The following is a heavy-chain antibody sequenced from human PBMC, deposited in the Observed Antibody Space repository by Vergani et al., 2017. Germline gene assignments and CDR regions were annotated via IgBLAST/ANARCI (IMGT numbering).Heavy chain of an antibody. CDR2: VSGSSDTL. V-gene: IGHV3-23*01. D-gene: IGHD5-12*01. CDR3: TKGSRGYTGYFLDY. Sequence: EVQLLESGGGLVQPGGSLRLSCEASGFSFPGYAMSWVRQAPGKGLEWVSRVSGSSDTLYYADSVKGRFIISRDNSKNTLHLQMNSLRADDTAVDYCTKGSRGYTGYFLDYWVQGTLATVSS. CDR1: GFSFPGYA. J-gene: IGHJ4*02.